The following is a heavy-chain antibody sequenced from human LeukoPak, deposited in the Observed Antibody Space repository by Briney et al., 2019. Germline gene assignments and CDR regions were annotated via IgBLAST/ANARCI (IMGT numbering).Heavy chain of an antibody. CDR2: ISSSSSYI. J-gene: IGHJ4*02. CDR3: ARGWDYYDGSGPLDY. Sequence: PGGSLRLSCAASGFTFSSYSMNWVRQAPGKGLEWVSSISSSSSYIYYADSVKGRFTISRDNAKNSLYLQMNSLRAEDTAVYYCARGWDYYDGSGPLDYWGQGTLVTVSS. V-gene: IGHV3-21*01. D-gene: IGHD3-22*01. CDR1: GFTFSSYS.